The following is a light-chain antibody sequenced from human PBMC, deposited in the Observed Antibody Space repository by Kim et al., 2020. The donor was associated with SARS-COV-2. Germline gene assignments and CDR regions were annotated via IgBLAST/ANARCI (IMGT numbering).Light chain of an antibody. J-gene: IGKJ2*01. CDR1: QSVYSRY. V-gene: IGKV3-20*01. CDR3: QQYGNSPPT. CDR2: GAS. Sequence: EIVLTQSPGTLSLSPGETAILSCRASQSVYSRYLAWYQQKRGQAPRLLIYGASNRASDIPDRFSGSGSGTDFTLTISRLEPEDFAVYHCQQYGNSPPTFGQGTKLEI.